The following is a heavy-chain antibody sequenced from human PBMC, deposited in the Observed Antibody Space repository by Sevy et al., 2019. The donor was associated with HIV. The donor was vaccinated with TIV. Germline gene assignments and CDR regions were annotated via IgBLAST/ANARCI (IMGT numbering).Heavy chain of an antibody. CDR2: ISCSGGSP. V-gene: IGHV3-23*01. D-gene: IGHD3-10*01. Sequence: GGSLRLSCVASGLTFSSYAMNWVRQAPGKGLEWVSFISCSGGSPYYADSVKGRFTISREHSKITLNLQMNSQRVEDTAVYYCAQELRTWFFWGQGTLVTVSS. CDR3: AQELRTWFF. CDR1: GLTFSSYA. J-gene: IGHJ4*02.